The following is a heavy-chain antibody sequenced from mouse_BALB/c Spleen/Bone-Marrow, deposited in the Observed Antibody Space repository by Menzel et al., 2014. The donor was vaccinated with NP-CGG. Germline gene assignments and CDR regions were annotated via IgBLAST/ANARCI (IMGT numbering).Heavy chain of an antibody. Sequence: EVKPVESGGGLVQPGGSLRLSCATSGFTFTDYYMSWVRQPPGKALEWLGFIRNKANGYTTEYSASVKGRFTISRDNSQSILYLQMNTLRAEDSATYYCARDRGGLLHDYWGQGTTLTVSS. V-gene: IGHV7-3*02. D-gene: IGHD1-1*01. CDR3: ARDRGGLLHDY. CDR2: IRNKANGYTT. CDR1: GFTFTDYY. J-gene: IGHJ2*01.